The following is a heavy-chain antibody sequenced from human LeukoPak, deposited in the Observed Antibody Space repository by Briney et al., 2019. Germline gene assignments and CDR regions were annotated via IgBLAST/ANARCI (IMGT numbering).Heavy chain of an antibody. V-gene: IGHV4-39*07. Sequence: SETLSLTCNVSGDSIGRSTYYWGWVRQTPEKGLEWIGSVFYNGRTYYTPSLQSRVIMSLDTSKNQFSLRLTSVTAADTAVYYCARQVAVVEPTDPNWFDSWGQGTLVTVSS. CDR1: GDSIGRSTYY. CDR2: VFYNGRT. J-gene: IGHJ5*01. CDR3: ARQVAVVEPTDPNWFDS. D-gene: IGHD2-21*01.